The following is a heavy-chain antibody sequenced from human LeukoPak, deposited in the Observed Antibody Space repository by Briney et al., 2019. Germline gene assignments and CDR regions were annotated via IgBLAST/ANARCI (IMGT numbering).Heavy chain of an antibody. CDR1: GFTVSSNY. Sequence: GVSLRLSCAASGFTVSSNYMSWVRQAPEKGLVWVSVIYSGGSTYYADSVKGRFTISRDNSKNTVYLQMDSLRAEDTAVYYCARGDGYNYWDYWGQGTLVTVSS. CDR3: ARGDGYNYWDY. CDR2: IYSGGST. D-gene: IGHD5-24*01. V-gene: IGHV3-53*01. J-gene: IGHJ4*02.